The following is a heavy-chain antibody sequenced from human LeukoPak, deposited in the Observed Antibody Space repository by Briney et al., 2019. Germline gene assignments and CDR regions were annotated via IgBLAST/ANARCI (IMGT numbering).Heavy chain of an antibody. D-gene: IGHD3-22*01. CDR3: ARDSQAAPYDSSGYYLTTGVDY. Sequence: GGSLSLSCVASGFAFCTYAMTWVRQAPGKGLEWMSDISGSGGSTNYADSVKGRFTISRDNSKNTLYLQMNSLRAEDTAVYYCARDSQAAPYDSSGYYLTTGVDYWGQGTLVTVSS. J-gene: IGHJ4*02. CDR2: ISGSGGST. CDR1: GFAFCTYA. V-gene: IGHV3-23*01.